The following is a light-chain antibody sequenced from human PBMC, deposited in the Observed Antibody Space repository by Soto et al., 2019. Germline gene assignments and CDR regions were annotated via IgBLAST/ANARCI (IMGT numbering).Light chain of an antibody. V-gene: IGKV1-8*01. J-gene: IGKJ3*01. Sequence: AIRMTQSPSSFSASTGDRVTITCRASQGISSYLAWYQQKPGKAPKLLIYAASTLQSEVPSRFSGSGSGTDFTLTISCLQSEDFATYYCQQYYSYPFTFVPGTKVDIK. CDR3: QQYYSYPFT. CDR1: QGISSY. CDR2: AAS.